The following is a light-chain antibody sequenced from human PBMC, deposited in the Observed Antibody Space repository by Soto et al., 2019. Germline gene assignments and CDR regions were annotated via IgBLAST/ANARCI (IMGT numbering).Light chain of an antibody. CDR2: EVS. V-gene: IGLV2-14*01. Sequence: QSVLTQPASVSGSPGQSITISCTGTTSDVGGHNYVSWYQHHPGKAPKLMIFEVSNRPAEVSNRFSGSKSGHTASLTISGLQAEDEADYYCSSYTSSTTLYVFGTGTKVTVL. CDR3: SSYTSSTTLYV. CDR1: TSDVGGHNY. J-gene: IGLJ1*01.